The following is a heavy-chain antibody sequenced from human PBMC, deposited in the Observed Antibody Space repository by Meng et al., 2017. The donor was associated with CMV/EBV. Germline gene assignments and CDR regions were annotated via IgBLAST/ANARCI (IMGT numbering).Heavy chain of an antibody. D-gene: IGHD3-3*01. Sequence: SVKVSCKASGGTFSSYTISWVRQAPGQGLEWMGRIIPILGIANYAQKFQGRVTITADKSTSTAYMELSSLRSEDTAVYYCAREASPYYDFWSGSFYGCFDPWGQGTLVTVSS. V-gene: IGHV1-69*04. CDR1: GGTFSSYT. J-gene: IGHJ5*02. CDR2: IIPILGIA. CDR3: AREASPYYDFWSGSFYGCFDP.